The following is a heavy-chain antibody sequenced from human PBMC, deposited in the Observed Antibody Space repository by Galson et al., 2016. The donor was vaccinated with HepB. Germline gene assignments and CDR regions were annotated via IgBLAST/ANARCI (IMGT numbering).Heavy chain of an antibody. J-gene: IGHJ4*02. CDR2: IDLRGGP. D-gene: IGHD6-6*01. Sequence: SETLSLTCAVSGASVSSSNWWSWVRQPPGRGLEWIGQIDLRGGPTYDPSLSGRVTISADKSKNQLSLTVRSVTAADTAVYYCARHSGWSFDSWGQGTLLSVSS. V-gene: IGHV4-4*02. CDR3: ARHSGWSFDS. CDR1: GASVSSSNW.